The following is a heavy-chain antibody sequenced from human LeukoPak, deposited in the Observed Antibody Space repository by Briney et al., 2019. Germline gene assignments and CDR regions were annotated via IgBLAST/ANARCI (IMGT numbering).Heavy chain of an antibody. CDR3: ARRAYCGGDCYSRYNWFDS. CDR1: GYSFATFW. CDR2: IYPGDFET. D-gene: IGHD2-21*02. Sequence: GESLKISWKGPGYSFATFWHAWVRPMPGKGLEWVGIIYPGDFETRYSPTFQGEVAISAVKTINTAYLKSSSLKTSGTGMYYCARRAYCGGDCYSRYNWFDSWGQGTLVTVSS. V-gene: IGHV5-51*01. J-gene: IGHJ5*01.